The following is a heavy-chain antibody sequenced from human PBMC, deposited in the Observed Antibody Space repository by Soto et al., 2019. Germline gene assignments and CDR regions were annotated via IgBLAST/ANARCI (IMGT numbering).Heavy chain of an antibody. V-gene: IGHV3-21*01. J-gene: IGHJ6*02. D-gene: IGHD3-9*01. CDR3: ARDGADILTGYYYYYGMDV. CDR2: ISSSSSYI. Sequence: EVQLVESGGGLVKPGGSLRLSCAASGFTFSSYSMNWVRQAPGKGLEWVSSISSSSSYIYYADSVKGRFTISRDNAKNSRYLQMNSVRAEDTAVYYCARDGADILTGYYYYYGMDVWGQGTTVTVSS. CDR1: GFTFSSYS.